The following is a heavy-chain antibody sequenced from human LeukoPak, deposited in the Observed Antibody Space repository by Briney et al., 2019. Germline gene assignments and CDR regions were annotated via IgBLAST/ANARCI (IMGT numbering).Heavy chain of an antibody. V-gene: IGHV4-38-2*02. CDR3: ARVGTYTSSWYRFNYFDY. CDR2: IYHSGST. CDR1: GYYISSGYH. D-gene: IGHD6-13*01. J-gene: IGHJ4*02. Sequence: SETLSLTCTVSGYYISSGYHWGWIRQPPGKGLEWIGSIYHSGSTYYTPPLKSRVTISVDTPKNQFSLKLSSLTAADTAVYYCARVGTYTSSWYRFNYFDYWGQGTLVTVSS.